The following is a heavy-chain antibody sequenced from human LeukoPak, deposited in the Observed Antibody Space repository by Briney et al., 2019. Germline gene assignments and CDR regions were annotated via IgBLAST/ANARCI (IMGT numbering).Heavy chain of an antibody. Sequence: GGSLRHSCSASGFIFSDYYMNWIRQAPGKGLEWISYISSSGDAKYYADSVKGRFTISRGNAKKSLYLQMNILTAEDTAVYYCARDYYSSDAETGSEGWFDPWGQGTLVTVSS. V-gene: IGHV3-11*04. CDR1: GFIFSDYY. J-gene: IGHJ5*02. CDR2: ISSSGDAK. D-gene: IGHD3-22*01. CDR3: ARDYYSSDAETGSEGWFDP.